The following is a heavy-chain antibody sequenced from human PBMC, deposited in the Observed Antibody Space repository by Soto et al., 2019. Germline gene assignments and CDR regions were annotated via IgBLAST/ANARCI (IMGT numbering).Heavy chain of an antibody. CDR2: ISYDGSNK. CDR3: AKDFGYCSSTSCYVNYYYYMDV. J-gene: IGHJ6*03. CDR1: GFTFSSYG. V-gene: IGHV3-30*18. Sequence: GGSLRLSCAASGFTFSSYGMHWVRQAPGKGLEWVAVISYDGSNKYYADSVKGRFTISRDNSKNTLYQQMNSLRAEDTAVYYCAKDFGYCSSTSCYVNYYYYMDVWGKGTTVTVSS. D-gene: IGHD2-2*01.